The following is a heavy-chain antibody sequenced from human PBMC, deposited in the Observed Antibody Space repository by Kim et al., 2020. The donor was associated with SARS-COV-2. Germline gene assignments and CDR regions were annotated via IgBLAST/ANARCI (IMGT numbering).Heavy chain of an antibody. CDR1: GGSISSSSYY. D-gene: IGHD3-10*01. J-gene: IGHJ5*02. V-gene: IGHV4-39*01. CDR3: ARRADGSGSYYHNWFDP. Sequence: SETLSLTCTVSGGSISSSSYYWGWIRQPPGKGLEWIGSIYYSGSTYYNPSLKSRVTISVDTSKNQFSLKLSSVTAADTAVYYCARRADGSGSYYHNWFDPWGQGTLVTVSS. CDR2: IYYSGST.